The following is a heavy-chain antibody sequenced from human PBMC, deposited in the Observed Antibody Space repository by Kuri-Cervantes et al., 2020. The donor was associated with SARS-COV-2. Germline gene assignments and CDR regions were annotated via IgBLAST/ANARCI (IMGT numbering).Heavy chain of an antibody. CDR1: GFTFSSYS. J-gene: IGHJ4*02. D-gene: IGHD1-1*01. Sequence: ETLSLTCAASGFTFSSYSMNWVRQAPEKGLEWVSSISSSGSTIYYADSVKGRFTLSRDNAKNMLFLQMNSLRAEDTAVYYCVRDGDHWNFDYWGQGTLITVSS. CDR3: VRDGDHWNFDY. CDR2: ISSSGSTI. V-gene: IGHV3-48*04.